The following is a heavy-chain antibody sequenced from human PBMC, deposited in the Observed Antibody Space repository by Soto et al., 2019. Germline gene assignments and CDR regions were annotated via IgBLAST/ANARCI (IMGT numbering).Heavy chain of an antibody. CDR3: AKDIYIASTVTTDFDY. CDR2: ISYDGSNK. D-gene: IGHD4-17*01. Sequence: SLRLSCAASGFTFSSYGMHWVRQAPGKGLEWVAVISYDGSNKYYADSVKGRFTISRDNSKNTLYLQMNSLRAEDTAVYYCAKDIYIASTVTTDFDYWGQGTLVTVSS. CDR1: GFTFSSYG. J-gene: IGHJ4*02. V-gene: IGHV3-30*18.